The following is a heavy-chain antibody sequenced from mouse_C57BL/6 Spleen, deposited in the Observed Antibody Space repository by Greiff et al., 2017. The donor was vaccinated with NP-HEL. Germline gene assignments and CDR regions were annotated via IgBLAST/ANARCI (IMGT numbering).Heavy chain of an antibody. J-gene: IGHJ2*01. CDR1: GYTFTSYW. CDR2: IDPSDSYT. D-gene: IGHD2-3*01. CDR3: ARWGDGYYDY. Sequence: VQLQQSGAELVKPGASVKLSCKASGYTFTSYWMQWVKQRPGQGLEWIGEIDPSDSYTNYNQKFKGKATLTVDTSSSTAYMQLSSLTSEDSAVYYCARWGDGYYDYWGQGTTLTVSS. V-gene: IGHV1-50*01.